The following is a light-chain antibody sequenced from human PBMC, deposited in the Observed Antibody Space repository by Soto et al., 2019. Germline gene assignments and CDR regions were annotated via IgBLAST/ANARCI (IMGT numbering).Light chain of an antibody. CDR3: SSYTNINTRACV. CDR2: DVS. CDR1: SSDVGGYNY. V-gene: IGLV2-11*01. Sequence: QSALTQPRSVSGSPGQSVTISCTGTSSDVGGYNYVSWYQQHPGKAPKLMIYDVSNRPSGVPDRFSGSKSGNTASLTISGLQAEDEADYYCSSYTNINTRACVFGTGTKLTVL. J-gene: IGLJ1*01.